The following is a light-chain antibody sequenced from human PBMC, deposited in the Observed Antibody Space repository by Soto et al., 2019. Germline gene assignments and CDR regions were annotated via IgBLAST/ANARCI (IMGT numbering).Light chain of an antibody. CDR3: QQYNTNPWT. CDR1: QSIRTW. CDR2: DAS. Sequence: DIQMTQSPSTLSASVGDRVTITCRASQSIRTWLAWYQQKPGKAPKLLIYDASSLKSGVPSRFSGSGSGTEFTLTISSLQPDDFTTYYCQQYNTNPWTFGQGTKV. V-gene: IGKV1-5*01. J-gene: IGKJ1*01.